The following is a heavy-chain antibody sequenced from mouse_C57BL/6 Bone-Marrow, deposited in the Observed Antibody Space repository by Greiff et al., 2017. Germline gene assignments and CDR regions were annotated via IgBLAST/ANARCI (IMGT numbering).Heavy chain of an antibody. CDR3: ARSWDGY. CDR1: GYAFSSSW. Sequence: VQRVESGPELVKPGASVKISCKASGYAFSSSWMNWVKQRPGKGLEWIGRIYPGDGDTNYNGKFKGKATLTADKSSSTAYMQLSSLTSEDSAVYCCARSWDGYWGQGTTRTVSS. D-gene: IGHD4-1*01. CDR2: IYPGDGDT. J-gene: IGHJ2*01. V-gene: IGHV1-82*01.